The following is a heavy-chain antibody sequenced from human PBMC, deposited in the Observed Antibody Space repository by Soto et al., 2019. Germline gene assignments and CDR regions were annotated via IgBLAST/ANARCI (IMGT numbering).Heavy chain of an antibody. Sequence: QITLKESSPTLVKPTQTLTLTCTFSGFSLRTRGVGVGWIRQPPGKALEWLARIYWDDDKRYSPSLKSRLTITKDTAKNQVVLRMTNAGPGDSGTYYCARSGDYYDSSGYINYWGQGTLVTVSS. V-gene: IGHV2-5*02. J-gene: IGHJ4*02. D-gene: IGHD3-22*01. CDR2: IYWDDDK. CDR3: ARSGDYYDSSGYINY. CDR1: GFSLRTRGVG.